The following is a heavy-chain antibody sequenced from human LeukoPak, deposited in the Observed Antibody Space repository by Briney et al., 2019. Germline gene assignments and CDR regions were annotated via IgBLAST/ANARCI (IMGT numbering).Heavy chain of an antibody. CDR3: ARDYYGSGSYYYGMDV. Sequence: GASVKVSCKASGYTFTSYGISWVRQAPGQGLEWVGWISAYNSNTNYAQKLQGRVTMTTDTSTSTAYMELRSLRSDDTAVYYCARDYYGSGSYYYGMDVWGQGTTVTVSS. CDR2: ISAYNSNT. CDR1: GYTFTSYG. V-gene: IGHV1-18*01. J-gene: IGHJ6*02. D-gene: IGHD3-10*01.